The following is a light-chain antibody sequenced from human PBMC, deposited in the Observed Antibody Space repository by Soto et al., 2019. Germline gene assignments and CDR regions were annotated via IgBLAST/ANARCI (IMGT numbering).Light chain of an antibody. J-gene: IGLJ2*01. CDR1: SSNIGSNT. CDR3: AAWDDSLNGRGV. V-gene: IGLV1-44*01. Sequence: QSVLTQPPSASGTPGQRVTISCSGSSSNIGSNTVNWYQQLPGTAPKLLIYSNNQRPSGVPDRFSGSKSGTSASLAISGLQSEDEAYYYCAAWDDSLNGRGVFGGGTKVTVL. CDR2: SNN.